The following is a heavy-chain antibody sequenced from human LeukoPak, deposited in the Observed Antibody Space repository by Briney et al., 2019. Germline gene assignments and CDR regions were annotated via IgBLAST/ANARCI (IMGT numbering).Heavy chain of an antibody. CDR3: VRDIWGDRDGFFEY. CDR2: FYNGINT. Sequence: GGSLRLSCAATGLTVSSNYMSWVRQAPGKGLEWVSVFYNGINTYYADSVKGRFTTSRDNSKNTLDLQMNSLRAEDTGVYYCVRDIWGDRDGFFEYWGQGALVTVSS. V-gene: IGHV3-66*01. J-gene: IGHJ4*02. CDR1: GLTVSSNY. D-gene: IGHD5-24*01.